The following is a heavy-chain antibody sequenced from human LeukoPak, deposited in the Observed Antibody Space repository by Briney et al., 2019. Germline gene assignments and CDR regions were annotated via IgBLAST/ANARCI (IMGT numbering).Heavy chain of an antibody. Sequence: GGSLRLSCAASGFTFSDYYMSWIRQAPGEGLEWVSFISSTGSTIYYADSVKGRFTISRDNAKNSVNLQMNSLRAEDTAVYYCARGLGYCSGGSCPRRAFDIWGQGTVVTVSS. J-gene: IGHJ3*02. V-gene: IGHV3-11*01. CDR1: GFTFSDYY. CDR2: ISSTGSTI. D-gene: IGHD2-15*01. CDR3: ARGLGYCSGGSCPRRAFDI.